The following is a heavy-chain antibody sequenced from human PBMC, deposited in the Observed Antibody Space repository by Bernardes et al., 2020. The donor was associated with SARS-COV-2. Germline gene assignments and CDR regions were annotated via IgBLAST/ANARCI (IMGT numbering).Heavy chain of an antibody. CDR1: RFTFSNYW. Sequence: GGSLRLSCAASRFTFSNYWMSWVRQAPGKGLAWVANIKQDGPEQYYVDSVKGRFTISRDNAKNSLYLQMNSLRAEDTAVYFCARDRAVNWFDPWGQGTLVTVSS. V-gene: IGHV3-7*01. D-gene: IGHD3-10*01. CDR2: IKQDGPEQ. J-gene: IGHJ5*02. CDR3: ARDRAVNWFDP.